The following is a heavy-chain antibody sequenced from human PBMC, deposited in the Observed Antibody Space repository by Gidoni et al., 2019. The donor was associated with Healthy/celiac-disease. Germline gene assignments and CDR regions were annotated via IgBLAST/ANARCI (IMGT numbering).Heavy chain of an antibody. CDR3: GCEGCSSTSCSDAFDI. V-gene: IGHV1-2*06. CDR2: INPNSGGT. Sequence: QVQLVQSGAEVKKPGASVKVSCKASGYTFTGYYMHWVRQAPGQGLEWMGRINPNSGGTNYAQKFQGRVTMTRDTSISTAYMELSRLRSDDTAVYYCGCEGCSSTSCSDAFDIWGQGTMVTVSS. D-gene: IGHD2-2*01. J-gene: IGHJ3*02. CDR1: GYTFTGYY.